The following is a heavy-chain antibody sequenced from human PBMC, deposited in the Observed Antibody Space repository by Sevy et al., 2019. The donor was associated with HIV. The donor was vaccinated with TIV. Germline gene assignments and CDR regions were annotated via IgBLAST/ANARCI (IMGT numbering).Heavy chain of an antibody. CDR3: ATDFDSGYSSSWTPYNWFDP. CDR1: GFTFSSYG. D-gene: IGHD6-13*01. CDR2: IRYDGSNK. J-gene: IGHJ5*02. Sequence: GGSLRLSCAASGFTFSSYGMHWVRQAPGKGLEWVAFIRYDGSNKYYADSVKGRFTISRDNSKNTLYLQMNSLRAEDTAVYYCATDFDSGYSSSWTPYNWFDPWGQGTLVTVSS. V-gene: IGHV3-30*02.